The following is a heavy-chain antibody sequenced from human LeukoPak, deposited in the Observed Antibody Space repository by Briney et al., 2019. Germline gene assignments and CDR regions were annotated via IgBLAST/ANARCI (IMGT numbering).Heavy chain of an antibody. V-gene: IGHV3-30*02. Sequence: GGSLRLSCAASGFTFSSYGMHWVRQAPGKGLEWVAFIRYDGSNKYCADSVKGRFTISRDNSKNTLYLQMNSLRAEDTAVYYCAKDSTVATRSPLDYWGQGTLVTVSS. CDR1: GFTFSSYG. J-gene: IGHJ4*02. CDR2: IRYDGSNK. D-gene: IGHD4-17*01. CDR3: AKDSTVATRSPLDY.